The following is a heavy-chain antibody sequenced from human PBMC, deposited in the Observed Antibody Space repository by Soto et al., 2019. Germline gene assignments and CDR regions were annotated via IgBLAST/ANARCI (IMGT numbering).Heavy chain of an antibody. CDR1: GGSISSGGYY. V-gene: IGHV4-31*03. CDR3: GGSIAAAGTLFFDY. Sequence: QVQLQESGPGLVKPSQTLSLTCTVSGGSISSGGYYWSWIRQHPGKGLEWIGYIYYSGSTYYNPSLKSRVTISVDTSKHQFSLKLSSVTAADTAVYYCGGSIAAAGTLFFDYWGQGTLVTVSS. CDR2: IYYSGST. J-gene: IGHJ4*02. D-gene: IGHD6-13*01.